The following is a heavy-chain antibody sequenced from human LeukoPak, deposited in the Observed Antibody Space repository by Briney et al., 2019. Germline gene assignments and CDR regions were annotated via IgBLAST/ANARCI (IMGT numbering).Heavy chain of an antibody. CDR3: ARDLRYQYGMDV. J-gene: IGHJ6*02. CDR2: IGATGDT. Sequence: GGSLRLSCAASGLTFSSYDMHWVRQAPGKGLEWVSSIGATGDTYYTDSVKGRFTISRDNAKNSLYLQMNSLRAEDTAVYYCARDLRYQYGMDVWGQGTTVTVSS. D-gene: IGHD2-2*01. V-gene: IGHV3-13*01. CDR1: GLTFSSYD.